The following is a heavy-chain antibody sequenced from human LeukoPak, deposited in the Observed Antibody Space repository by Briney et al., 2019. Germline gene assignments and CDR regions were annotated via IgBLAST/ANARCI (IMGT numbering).Heavy chain of an antibody. CDR3: AKEQEGTAIGGVFDY. CDR1: GYSFTSFV. V-gene: IGHV1-18*01. J-gene: IGHJ4*02. CDR2: ISAASGST. Sequence: ASVKVSCMASGYSFTSFVLRWVRPAPGQGPEWMGWISAASGSTNYAQKFQDRVTMTTDTSTTTVYMELRSLRSDDTAVYYCAKEQEGTAIGGVFDYWGQGTVVTVSS. D-gene: IGHD2-21*02.